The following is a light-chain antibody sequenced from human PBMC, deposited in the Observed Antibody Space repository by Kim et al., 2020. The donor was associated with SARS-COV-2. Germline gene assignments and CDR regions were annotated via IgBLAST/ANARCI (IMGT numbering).Light chain of an antibody. V-gene: IGKV1-12*01. CDR3: LQTNSFPLS. CDR1: HDVSTW. Sequence: DIQMTQSPSSVSASVGDRVTITCRASHDVSTWLAWYQHKPGKAPKLLIYAASSLQGGAPPRFSGSGSGTDFTLTISSLLPEDFATYYCLQTNSFPLSFGGGTKVDIK. J-gene: IGKJ4*01. CDR2: AAS.